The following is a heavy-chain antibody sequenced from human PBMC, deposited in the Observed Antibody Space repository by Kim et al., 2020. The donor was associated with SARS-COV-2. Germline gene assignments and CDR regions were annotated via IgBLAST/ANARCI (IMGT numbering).Heavy chain of an antibody. Sequence: SETLSLTCTVSGGSISSSSYYWGWIRQPPGKGLEWIGSIYYSGSTYYNPSLKSRVTISVDTSKNQFSLKLSSVTAADTAVYYCARLPVRPYYYYYGMDVWGQGTTVTVSS. CDR1: GGSISSSSYY. V-gene: IGHV4-39*01. J-gene: IGHJ6*02. D-gene: IGHD4-17*01. CDR2: IYYSGST. CDR3: ARLPVRPYYYYYGMDV.